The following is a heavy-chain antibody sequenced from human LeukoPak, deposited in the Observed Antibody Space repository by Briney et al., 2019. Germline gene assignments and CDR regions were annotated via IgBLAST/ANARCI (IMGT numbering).Heavy chain of an antibody. D-gene: IGHD3-10*01. CDR3: ARVGSGGYENDY. J-gene: IGHJ4*02. CDR1: GFTFSSYD. Sequence: GGSLRLSCAASGFTFSSYDMHWVRQATGKGLEWVSAIGTAGDTYYPGSVKGRFTISRENAKNSLYLQMNSLRAEDTAVYYCARVGSGGYENDYWGQGTLVTVSS. CDR2: IGTAGDT. V-gene: IGHV3-13*01.